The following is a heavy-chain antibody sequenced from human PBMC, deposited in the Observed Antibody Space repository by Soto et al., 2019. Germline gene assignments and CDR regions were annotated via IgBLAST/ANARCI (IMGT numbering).Heavy chain of an antibody. CDR2: ISWDGGST. D-gene: IGHD6-13*01. CDR1: GFTFDDYA. V-gene: IGHV3-43D*03. CDR3: AKDKISSSWQGGDYYYGMDV. Sequence: GESLKISCAASGFTFDDYAMHWVRQAPGKGLEWVSLISWDGGSTYYADSVKGRFTISRDNSKNSLYLQMNSLRAEDTALYYCAKDKISSSWQGGDYYYGMDVWGQGTTVTVSS. J-gene: IGHJ6*02.